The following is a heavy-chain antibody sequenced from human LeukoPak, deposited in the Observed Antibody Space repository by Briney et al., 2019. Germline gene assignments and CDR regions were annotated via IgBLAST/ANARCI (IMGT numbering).Heavy chain of an antibody. CDR3: ARGVDTAMVNAFDI. V-gene: IGHV1-18*04. J-gene: IGHJ3*02. CDR2: ISAYNGNT. Sequence: ASVKVSCKASGYTFTSYYMHWVRQAPGQGLEWMGWISAYNGNTNYAQKLQGRVTMTTDTSTSTAYMELRSLRSDDTAVYYCARGVDTAMVNAFDIWGQGTMVTVSS. CDR1: GYTFTSYY. D-gene: IGHD5-18*01.